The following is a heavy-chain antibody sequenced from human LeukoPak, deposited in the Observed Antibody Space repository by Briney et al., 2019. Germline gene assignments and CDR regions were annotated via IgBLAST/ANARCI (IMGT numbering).Heavy chain of an antibody. D-gene: IGHD1-26*01. CDR2: IYYSGST. Sequence: SETLSLTCTVSGGSITSYYWSWIRQPPGKGLEWIGYIYYSGSTTYKPSLKSRVTISVDTSKNQFSLKLSSVTAADTAVYYCARLSIVGATNFDYWGQGTLVTVSS. CDR1: GGSITSYY. V-gene: IGHV4-59*08. CDR3: ARLSIVGATNFDY. J-gene: IGHJ4*02.